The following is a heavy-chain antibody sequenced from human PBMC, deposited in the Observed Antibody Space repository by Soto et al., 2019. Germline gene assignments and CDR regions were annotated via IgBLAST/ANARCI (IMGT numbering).Heavy chain of an antibody. D-gene: IGHD2-21*01. Sequence: EVQLVESGGDLVKPGGSLRPSGPASVSFFSTAWFHWVPHPPGKGLELVGRVKNNGGATDYAASVKGRFTISRDDSKDTVYLQMSSLRTEDTAIYYCAADLGPAYDSNNWFDPWGQGTLVTVSS. V-gene: IGHV3-15*07. CDR1: VSFFSTAW. J-gene: IGHJ5*02. CDR2: VKNNGGAT. CDR3: AADLGPAYDSNNWFDP.